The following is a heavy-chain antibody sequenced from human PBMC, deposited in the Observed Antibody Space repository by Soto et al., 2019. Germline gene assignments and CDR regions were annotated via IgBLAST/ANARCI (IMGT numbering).Heavy chain of an antibody. D-gene: IGHD3-9*01. V-gene: IGHV1-18*01. CDR1: GYTFTSYG. J-gene: IGHJ6*02. CDR2: ISAYNGNT. CDR3: ARFPIIDYGMDV. Sequence: ASVKVSCKASGYTFTSYGITWVRQAPVQGLEWMGWISAYNGNTNYAQKLKGRVTMTTDTSTSTAYMERRSLRSDDTAVYYCARFPIIDYGMDVWGQGTTVNVSS.